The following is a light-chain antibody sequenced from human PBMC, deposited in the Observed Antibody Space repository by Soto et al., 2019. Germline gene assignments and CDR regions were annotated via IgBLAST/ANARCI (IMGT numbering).Light chain of an antibody. CDR3: HQRQSWPRT. J-gene: IGKJ1*01. V-gene: IGKV3-15*01. CDR1: QSVSSSY. Sequence: EIVMSQSPATLSVSPGERATLSCRASQSVSSSYLAWYQQKPGQAPRLLIFADAARATGVPARFSGSGSGTEFTLTISSLQSEDFAVYYCHQRQSWPRTFGQGTKVDIK. CDR2: ADA.